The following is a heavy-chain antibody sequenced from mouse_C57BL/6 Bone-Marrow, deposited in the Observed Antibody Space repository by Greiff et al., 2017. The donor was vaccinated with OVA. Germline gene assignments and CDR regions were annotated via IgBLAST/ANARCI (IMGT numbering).Heavy chain of an antibody. CDR1: GYSITSGYD. D-gene: IGHD2-4*01. CDR3: VSPYDYDVGAFAY. J-gene: IGHJ3*01. Sequence: EVQLQESGPGMVKPSQSLSLTCTVTGYSITSGYDWHWIRHFPGNQLEWMGYIRYSGSTNYNPSLKSRISITHDTSKNHFFLKLNSVTTEDTATYYCVSPYDYDVGAFAYWGQGTLVTVSA. V-gene: IGHV3-1*01. CDR2: IRYSGST.